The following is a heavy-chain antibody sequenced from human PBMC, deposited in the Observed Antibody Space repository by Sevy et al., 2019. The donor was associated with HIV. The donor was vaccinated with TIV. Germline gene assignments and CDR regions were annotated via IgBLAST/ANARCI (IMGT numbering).Heavy chain of an antibody. V-gene: IGHV4-61*01. J-gene: IGHJ6*02. CDR3: TRVGGLTDYRMDV. D-gene: IGHD1-26*01. CDR1: GGSVSSDTYY. CDR2: IYYNVRI. Sequence: ASETLSLTCTVSGGSVSSDTYYWTWIRQPPGKGLEFIGYIYYNVRINYNPSLKSRVTISVDTSKNQFSLKVTSVTAADTAVYYCTRVGGLTDYRMDVWGQGTTVTVSS.